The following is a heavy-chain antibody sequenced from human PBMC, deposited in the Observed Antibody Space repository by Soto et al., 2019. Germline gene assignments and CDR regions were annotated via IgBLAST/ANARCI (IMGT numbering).Heavy chain of an antibody. V-gene: IGHV1-3*01. CDR3: ARKDYYGAGIYYFDH. CDR2: INGANGDT. D-gene: IGHD3-10*01. CDR1: GYTFTAYP. Sequence: QVQLVQSGAEVKKPGASVKVSCKASGYTFTAYPVHWLRQAPGQRLEWMGWINGANGDTGYSQKFQGRVTVTRDTSANTVYMELSSLTSEDTAVYYCARKDYYGAGIYYFDHWGQGTLVTVSS. J-gene: IGHJ4*02.